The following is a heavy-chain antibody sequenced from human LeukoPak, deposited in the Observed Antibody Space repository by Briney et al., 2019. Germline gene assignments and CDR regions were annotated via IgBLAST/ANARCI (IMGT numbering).Heavy chain of an antibody. CDR3: AKDWGYYYDSSGYSDY. J-gene: IGHJ4*02. V-gene: IGHV3-33*06. Sequence: GGSLRLSCAASGFTFSSCGMHWVRQAPGKGLEWVAVIWYDGSNKYYADSVKGRFTISRDNSKNTLYLQMNSLRAEDTAVYYCAKDWGYYYDSSGYSDYWGQGTLVTVSS. D-gene: IGHD3-22*01. CDR2: IWYDGSNK. CDR1: GFTFSSCG.